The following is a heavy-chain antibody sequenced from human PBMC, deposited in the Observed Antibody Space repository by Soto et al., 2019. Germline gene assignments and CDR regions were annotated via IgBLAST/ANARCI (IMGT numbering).Heavy chain of an antibody. Sequence: ASVKVSCKASGYSSFSYYIHWVRQAPGQGLEWMGRFLPSGGNTNYAQRFQGRVTMTRDTSISTAYMELSRLRSDDTAVYYCARDEYSRSAPFDYWGQGTLVTVSS. CDR3: ARDEYSRSAPFDY. J-gene: IGHJ4*02. V-gene: IGHV1-2*02. CDR1: GYSSFSYY. CDR2: FLPSGGNT. D-gene: IGHD6-13*01.